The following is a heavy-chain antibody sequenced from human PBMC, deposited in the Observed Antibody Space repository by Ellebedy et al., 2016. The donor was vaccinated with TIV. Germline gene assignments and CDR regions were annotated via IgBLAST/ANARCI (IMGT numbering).Heavy chain of an antibody. V-gene: IGHV3-23*01. CDR3: AKGGGAVTPFDP. J-gene: IGHJ5*02. Sequence: GESLKISXAASGFTFSSYAMSWVRQAPGKGLEWVSAISGSGGSTYYADSVKGRFTISRDNSKNTLYLQMNRLRVEDTAVYYCAKGGGAVTPFDPWGQGTLVTVSS. D-gene: IGHD3-16*01. CDR1: GFTFSSYA. CDR2: ISGSGGST.